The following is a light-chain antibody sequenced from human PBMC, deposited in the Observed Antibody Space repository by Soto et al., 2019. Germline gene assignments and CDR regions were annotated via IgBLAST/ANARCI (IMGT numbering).Light chain of an antibody. J-gene: IGKJ4*01. V-gene: IGKV1-5*01. CDR1: HSISNW. CDR2: DAS. CDR3: QQYNMFSVN. Sequence: DFQLTQSPSTLSASVGDRVTITCRASHSISNWLAWYQQKPGKAPKFLIYDASTLETGVPSRFTGSGSGTEFTLTISSLQPDDFATYYCQQYNMFSVNFGGGTKVQIK.